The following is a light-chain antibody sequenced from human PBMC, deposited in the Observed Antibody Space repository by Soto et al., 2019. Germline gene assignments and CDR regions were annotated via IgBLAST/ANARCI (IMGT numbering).Light chain of an antibody. V-gene: IGKV1-5*01. Sequence: DIQMTQSPSTLSASVGDTVTVTCRASQSVSGWLAWYQQKPGKAPKVLIYDASSLKSGVPSRFSGSGSEAEFTLTISSLQPDDFATYYCQQYHRHWTFGQGTKVDIK. CDR2: DAS. CDR1: QSVSGW. CDR3: QQYHRHWT. J-gene: IGKJ1*01.